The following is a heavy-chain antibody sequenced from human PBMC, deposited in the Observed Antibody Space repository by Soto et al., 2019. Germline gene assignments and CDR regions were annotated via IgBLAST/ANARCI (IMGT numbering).Heavy chain of an antibody. CDR3: ARLTGALFFDD. CDR2: FYHSGGT. CDR1: GGSVSSGGYS. V-gene: IGHV4-30-2*01. D-gene: IGHD3-9*01. Sequence: PSETLSLTCTVSGGSVSSGGYSWSWIRQPPGKGLEWIGYFYHSGGTYYNPSLKSRVTISVDRSKNQFSLRLSSVTAADTAVYFCARLTGALFFDDWGRGTLVSVS. J-gene: IGHJ4*01.